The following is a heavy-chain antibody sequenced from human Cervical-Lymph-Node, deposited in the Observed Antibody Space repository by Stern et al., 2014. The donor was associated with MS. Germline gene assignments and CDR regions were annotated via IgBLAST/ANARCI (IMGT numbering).Heavy chain of an antibody. Sequence: VQLVESGPGLVKPSETLSLTCAVSGDSISSYTHYWAWIRQPPGKGLEWIGSVYYSGATYYNPSLESPVTTSVDTSKKHFPLGLNSVTAADTAVYYCAKHACTGAACPFDLWGQGTLVTVSS. CDR2: VYYSGAT. J-gene: IGHJ4*02. D-gene: IGHD2-8*02. CDR3: AKHACTGAACPFDL. CDR1: GDSISSYTHY. V-gene: IGHV4-39*01.